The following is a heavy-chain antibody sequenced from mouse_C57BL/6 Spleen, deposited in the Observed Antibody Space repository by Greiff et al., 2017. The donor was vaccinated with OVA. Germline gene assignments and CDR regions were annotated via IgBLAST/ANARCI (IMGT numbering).Heavy chain of an antibody. Sequence: EVQVVESGEGLVKPGGSLKLSCAASGFTFSSYAMSWVRQTPEKRLEWVAYISSGGDYIYYADTVKGRFTISRDNARNTLYLQMSSLKSEDTAMYYCTREEKNYYGSGGYAMDYWGQGTSVTVSS. D-gene: IGHD1-1*01. V-gene: IGHV5-9-1*02. CDR2: ISSGGDYI. CDR3: TREEKNYYGSGGYAMDY. J-gene: IGHJ4*01. CDR1: GFTFSSYA.